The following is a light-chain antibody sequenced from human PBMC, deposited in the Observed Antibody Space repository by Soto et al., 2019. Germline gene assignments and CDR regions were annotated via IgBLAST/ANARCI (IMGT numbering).Light chain of an antibody. V-gene: IGKV3-11*01. J-gene: IGKJ1*01. CDR2: YTS. CDR1: QYVGTR. CDR3: HQRQSWPRT. Sequence: EIVLTQSPSNLSSSPGETATLSCGASQYVGTRLAWYQHKTGQAPRLLIYYTSNRATGIPARFSGSGSGTDFTLTINSLATEDFAIYYCHQRQSWPRTFGQRTKVDIK.